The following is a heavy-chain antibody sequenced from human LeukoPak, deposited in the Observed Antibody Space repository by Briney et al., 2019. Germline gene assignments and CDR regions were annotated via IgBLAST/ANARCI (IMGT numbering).Heavy chain of an antibody. CDR1: GFTFSSYA. D-gene: IGHD2-21*02. J-gene: IGHJ4*02. V-gene: IGHV3-30-3*01. Sequence: GGSLRLSCAASGFTFSSYAMHWVRQAPGKGLEWVAVISYDGGNKYYADSVKGRFTISRDNSKNTLYLQMNSLRAEDTAVYYCARLSLAYCGGDCYFDYWGQGTLVTVSS. CDR2: ISYDGGNK. CDR3: ARLSLAYCGGDCYFDY.